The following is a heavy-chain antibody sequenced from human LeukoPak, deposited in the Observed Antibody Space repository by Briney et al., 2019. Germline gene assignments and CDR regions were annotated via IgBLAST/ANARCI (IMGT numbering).Heavy chain of an antibody. Sequence: PSQTLSLTCTVSGGSISRGGYYWSWIRQHPGKGLEWIGYIYYSGSTYYNPSLKSRVAMSVDTSKNHFSLKLSSVTAADTAVYYCARALGPMVSPYFDYWGQGTLVTVSS. J-gene: IGHJ4*02. D-gene: IGHD3-10*01. CDR3: ARALGPMVSPYFDY. V-gene: IGHV4-31*03. CDR2: IYYSGST. CDR1: GGSISRGGYY.